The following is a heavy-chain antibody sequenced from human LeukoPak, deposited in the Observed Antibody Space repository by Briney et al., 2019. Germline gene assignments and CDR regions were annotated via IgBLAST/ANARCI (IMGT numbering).Heavy chain of an antibody. V-gene: IGHV3-30*02. CDR2: IRYDGSNK. CDR1: GFTFSSYG. CDR3: AKAWTYSSSWYPN. D-gene: IGHD6-13*01. Sequence: GGSLRLSCAASGFTFSSYGMHWVRQAPGKGLEWVAFIRYDGSNKYYADSVKGRFTISRDNSKNTLYLQMNSLRAEDTAVYYCAKAWTYSSSWYPNWGQGTLVTVSS. J-gene: IGHJ4*02.